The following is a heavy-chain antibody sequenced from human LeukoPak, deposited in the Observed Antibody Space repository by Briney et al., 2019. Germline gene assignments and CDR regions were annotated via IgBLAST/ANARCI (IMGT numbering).Heavy chain of an antibody. Sequence: ASVKVSCKVSGYTLTELSMHWVRQAPGKGLEWMGGFDPEDGETIYAQKFQGRVTMTEDTSTDTAYMELSNLRSEDTAVYYCATDSTGSSWYRDWFDPWGQGTLVTVSS. CDR3: ATDSTGSSWYRDWFDP. CDR2: FDPEDGET. V-gene: IGHV1-24*01. J-gene: IGHJ5*02. CDR1: GYTLTELS. D-gene: IGHD6-13*01.